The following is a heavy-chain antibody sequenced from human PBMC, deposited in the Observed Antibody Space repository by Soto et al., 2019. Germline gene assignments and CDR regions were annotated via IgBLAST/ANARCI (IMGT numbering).Heavy chain of an antibody. Sequence: GGSLRLSCAVSGFTFNNYAMSWVRQAPGKGLEWVSIISGTGDATYYADSVKGRFTISRDNSKNTLYLQMNSLRAEDTAVYYCARGQDYGDYSYAFDIWGQGTMVTVSS. CDR3: ARGQDYGDYSYAFDI. CDR1: GFTFNNYA. V-gene: IGHV3-23*01. D-gene: IGHD4-17*01. J-gene: IGHJ3*02. CDR2: ISGTGDAT.